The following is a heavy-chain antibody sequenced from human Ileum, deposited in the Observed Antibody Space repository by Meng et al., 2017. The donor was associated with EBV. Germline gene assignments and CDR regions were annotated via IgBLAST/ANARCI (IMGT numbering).Heavy chain of an antibody. CDR1: GGSFNAYY. D-gene: IGHD5-18*01. CDR2: IFHSGHT. Sequence: QVQLEQGGAGLLKPSGTLSLTCDFSGGSFNAYYWTWIRQSPGGGLEWIGEIFHSGHTNYNPSLESRVSMSVATSKKQFSLLLSSVTAADSGLYFCARGREYTGQLDLWGLGTLVTVSS. V-gene: IGHV4-34*02. CDR3: ARGREYTGQLDL. J-gene: IGHJ5*02.